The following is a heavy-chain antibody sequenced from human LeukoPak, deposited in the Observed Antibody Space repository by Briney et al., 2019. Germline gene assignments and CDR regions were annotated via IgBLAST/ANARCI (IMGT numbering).Heavy chain of an antibody. CDR3: ATVWDPAGY. CDR1: AYSLTELS. J-gene: IGHJ4*02. V-gene: IGHV1-24*01. CDR2: FDPEDGET. Sequence: ASVKVSCKVYAYSLTELSMHWVRQAHGKGLEWMGGFDPEDGETIYAQKFQGRVTMTEDTSADTAYMELSSLRSEDTAVYYCATVWDPAGYWGQGTLVTVSS. D-gene: IGHD1-26*01.